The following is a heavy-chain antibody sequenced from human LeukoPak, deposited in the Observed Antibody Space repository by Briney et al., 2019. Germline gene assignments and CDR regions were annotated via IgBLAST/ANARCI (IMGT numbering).Heavy chain of an antibody. Sequence: GGSLRLSCAASGFTFSDYYMSWIRQAPGKGLEWVSYISSSGSTIYYADSVKGRFTISRDNAKNSLYLQMNSLRAEDTAVYYCARFAWDFWSGYYSETYFDYWGQGTLVTVSS. J-gene: IGHJ4*02. D-gene: IGHD3-3*01. CDR3: ARFAWDFWSGYYSETYFDY. CDR1: GFTFSDYY. CDR2: ISSSGSTI. V-gene: IGHV3-11*04.